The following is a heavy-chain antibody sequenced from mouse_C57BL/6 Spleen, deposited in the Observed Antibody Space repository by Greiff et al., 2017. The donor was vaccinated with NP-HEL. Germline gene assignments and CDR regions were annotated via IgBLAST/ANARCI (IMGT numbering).Heavy chain of an antibody. CDR2: IDPANVNT. Sequence: EVQLQQSVAELVRPGASVKLSCTASGFNIKNTHMHWVKQRPEQGLECIGRIDPANVNTKYAPKFQGKATITADPSSNTAYLQLSSLTSEATALYDCATNYDGSPWCAYWGKGNLVTVAA. V-gene: IGHV14-3*01. CDR3: ATNYDGSPWCAY. D-gene: IGHD1-1*01. J-gene: IGHJ3*01. CDR1: GFNIKNTH.